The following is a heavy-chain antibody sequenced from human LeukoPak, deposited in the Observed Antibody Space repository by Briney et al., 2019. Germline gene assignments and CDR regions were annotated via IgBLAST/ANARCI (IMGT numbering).Heavy chain of an antibody. CDR1: GFTFSSFN. J-gene: IGHJ4*02. Sequence: GVLRLSCAASGFTFSSFNMSWVRQAPGKGLEWVSSISSTSTYIYDADSVKGRFTISRDNAKNSLYLQMNSLRAEDTAVYYCARVSYSSGWFFDYWGQGTLVTVSS. CDR3: ARVSYSSGWFFDY. V-gene: IGHV3-21*01. D-gene: IGHD6-19*01. CDR2: ISSTSTYI.